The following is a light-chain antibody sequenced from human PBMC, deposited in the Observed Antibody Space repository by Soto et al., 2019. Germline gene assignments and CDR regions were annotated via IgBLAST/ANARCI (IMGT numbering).Light chain of an antibody. CDR3: CSYTSGSTLYV. CDR1: SSDVGGYNS. V-gene: IGLV2-14*01. CDR2: DVS. J-gene: IGLJ1*01. Sequence: QSVRTQPASVSGSPGQSITISCTGTSSDVGGYNSVSWYQQHPGKAPKLMIFDVSSRPSGVSNRFSGSKSGNTASLTISGLQAEDEADYYCCSYTSGSTLYVFGTGTKVTVL.